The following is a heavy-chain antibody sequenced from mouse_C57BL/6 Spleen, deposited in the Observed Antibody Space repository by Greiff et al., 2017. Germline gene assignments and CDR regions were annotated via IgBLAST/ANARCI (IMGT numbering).Heavy chain of an antibody. J-gene: IGHJ4*01. V-gene: IGHV1-74*01. D-gene: IGHD1-1*01. CDR3: GIYYDGPYAMDY. CDR2: IHPSDSDT. CDR1: GYTFTSYW. Sequence: VQLKQPGAELVKPGASVKVSCKASGYTFTSYWMHWVKQRPGQGLEWIGRIHPSDSDTNYNQKFKGKATLTVDKSSSTAYMQLCSLTSEDSAVYYCGIYYDGPYAMDYWGQGTSVTVSS.